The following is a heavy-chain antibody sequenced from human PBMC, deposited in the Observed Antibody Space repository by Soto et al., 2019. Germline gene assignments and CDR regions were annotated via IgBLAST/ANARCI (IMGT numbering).Heavy chain of an antibody. CDR2: IYWDDVK. D-gene: IGHD3-3*01. CDR1: GFPLSTSGEG. CDR3: ARSLSIFGVVTQNWFDP. Sequence: QITLKESGPTLVNPTQTLTLTCTFSGFPLSTSGEGVTWIRQPPGKALEWLALIYWDDVKRYSPSLNSRLTITKDTPKKPVVLSITHLDAVDTATYYCARSLSIFGVVTQNWFDPWGQGVLVTVSS. V-gene: IGHV2-5*02. J-gene: IGHJ5*02.